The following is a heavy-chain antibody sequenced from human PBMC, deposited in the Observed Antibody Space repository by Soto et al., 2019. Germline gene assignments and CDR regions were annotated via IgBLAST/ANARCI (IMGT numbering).Heavy chain of an antibody. Sequence: QVQLVESGGGVVQPGRSLRLSCAASGFTFSSYAMHWVRQVPGKGLEWVAVISYDGSNKYYADSVKGRFTISRDNSKNTLYLQMNSLRAEDTAVYYCARDVGGFGELSYWGQGTLVTVSS. CDR3: ARDVGGFGELSY. D-gene: IGHD3-10*01. J-gene: IGHJ4*02. CDR1: GFTFSSYA. V-gene: IGHV3-30-3*01. CDR2: ISYDGSNK.